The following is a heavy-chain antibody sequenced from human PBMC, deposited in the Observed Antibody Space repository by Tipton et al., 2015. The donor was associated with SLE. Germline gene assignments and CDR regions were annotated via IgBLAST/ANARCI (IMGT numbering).Heavy chain of an antibody. CDR3: ARGRYCSSTSCSYYFDY. CDR2: INHSGST. Sequence: TLSLTCAVYGGSFSGYYWSWIRQPPGKGPEWIGEINHSGSTNYNPSLKSRVTISIDTSKNQFSLKVSSVTAADTAVYYCARGRYCSSTSCSYYFDYWGQGTLVTVSS. V-gene: IGHV4-34*01. J-gene: IGHJ4*02. D-gene: IGHD2-2*01. CDR1: GGSFSGYY.